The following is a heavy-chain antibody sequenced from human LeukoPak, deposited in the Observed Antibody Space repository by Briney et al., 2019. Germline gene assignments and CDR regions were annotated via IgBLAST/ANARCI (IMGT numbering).Heavy chain of an antibody. Sequence: ASVKASCKVSGYTLTELSMHWVRQAPGKGLEWMGGFDPEDGETIYAQKFQGRVTMTEDTSTDTAYMELSSLRSEDTAVYYCATVRYYDSSLRTYYFDYWGQGTLVTVSS. V-gene: IGHV1-24*01. J-gene: IGHJ4*02. D-gene: IGHD3-22*01. CDR3: ATVRYYDSSLRTYYFDY. CDR1: GYTLTELS. CDR2: FDPEDGET.